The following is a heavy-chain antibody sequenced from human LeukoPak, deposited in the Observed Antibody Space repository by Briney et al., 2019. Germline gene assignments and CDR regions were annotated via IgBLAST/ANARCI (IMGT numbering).Heavy chain of an antibody. J-gene: IGHJ5*02. CDR1: GGTFSSYA. D-gene: IGHD4-17*01. Sequence: SVKVSCKASGGTFSSYAISWVRQAPGQGLEWMGGIIPIFGTANYAQKFQGRVTITTDESTSTAYMELSSLRSEDTAVYYCARDFILRTTVTTTNWFDPWGQGTLVTVSS. CDR2: IIPIFGTA. CDR3: ARDFILRTTVTTTNWFDP. V-gene: IGHV1-69*05.